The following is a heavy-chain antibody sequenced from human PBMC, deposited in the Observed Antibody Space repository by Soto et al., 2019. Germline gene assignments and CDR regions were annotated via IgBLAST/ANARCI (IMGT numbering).Heavy chain of an antibody. CDR3: ARGYRELFFYAMDV. J-gene: IGHJ6*02. D-gene: IGHD3-10*01. V-gene: IGHV1-69*06. CDR2: IIPFYDKP. Sequence: QVELVQSGIEVKNPGSSVKVSCKASGDTFSNYAINWVRQAPGQGLEWMGGIIPFYDKPNYAENFLGRVTIPADKFTATAYLEVTSLRSEDTAVYFCARGYRELFFYAMDVWGRGTPVIVSS. CDR1: GDTFSNYA.